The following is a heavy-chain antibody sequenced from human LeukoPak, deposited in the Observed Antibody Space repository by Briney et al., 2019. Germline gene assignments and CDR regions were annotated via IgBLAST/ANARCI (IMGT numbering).Heavy chain of an antibody. CDR3: ARVDIVVVVAGDY. V-gene: IGHV1-2*02. D-gene: IGHD2-15*01. Sequence: ASVKVPCKASGYTFTGYYMHWVRQAPGQGLEWMGWINPNSGGTNYAQKFQGRVTMTRDTSISTAYMELSRLRSDDTAVYYCARVDIVVVVAGDYWGQGTLVTVSS. J-gene: IGHJ4*02. CDR2: INPNSGGT. CDR1: GYTFTGYY.